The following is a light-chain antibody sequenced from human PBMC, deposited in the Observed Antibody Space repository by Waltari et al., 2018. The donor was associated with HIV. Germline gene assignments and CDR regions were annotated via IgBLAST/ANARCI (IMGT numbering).Light chain of an antibody. CDR3: GSYTNTKTPV. Sequence: QSVLIQPASVSGSPGQSITISCTGRRDDINNFYLMSWYRQYPGKAPQLICHRMSSQPSRVSSRFAASRSANTASLTISVLQPEDEADYYCGSYTNTKTPVFGGGT. CDR1: RDDINNFYL. J-gene: IGLJ3*02. CDR2: RMS. V-gene: IGLV2-14*03.